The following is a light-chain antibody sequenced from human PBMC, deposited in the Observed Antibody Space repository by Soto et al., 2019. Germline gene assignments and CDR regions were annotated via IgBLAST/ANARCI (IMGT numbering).Light chain of an antibody. CDR1: QSFSSSY. CDR3: QQYGSLPFT. V-gene: IGKV3-20*01. J-gene: IGKJ3*01. Sequence: EIVLTQSPGTLYLSPGERDTLSCRARQSFSSSYLAWYQQKPGQAHRLLIYGASSRATGIPDRFSGSGSGTDFTLTMSRLEPEDFAVYYCQQYGSLPFTFGPRTKVDIK. CDR2: GAS.